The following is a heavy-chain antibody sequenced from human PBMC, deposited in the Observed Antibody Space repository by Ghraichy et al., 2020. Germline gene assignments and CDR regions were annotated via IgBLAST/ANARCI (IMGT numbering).Heavy chain of an antibody. V-gene: IGHV3-74*01. CDR3: APSGRYEYFQR. CDR2: VNSDGSSS. Sequence: GGSLRLSCAASGFTFSNYWMHWVRQAPGKGLVWVSRVNSDGSSSTYADSVRGRFTISRDNAKNTLYLQMNSLRDEDTAVYYCAPSGRYEYFQRWGQGTLVSVSA. J-gene: IGHJ1*01. D-gene: IGHD1-26*01. CDR1: GFTFSNYW.